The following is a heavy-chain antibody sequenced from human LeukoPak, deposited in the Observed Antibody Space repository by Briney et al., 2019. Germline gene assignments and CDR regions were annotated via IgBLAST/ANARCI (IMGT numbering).Heavy chain of an antibody. CDR2: IYPGDSDT. J-gene: IGHJ4*02. D-gene: IGHD3-16*01. CDR3: AIPSGGFDY. V-gene: IGHV5-51*01. Sequence: GESLKISCKGVGYTFATNWIGWVRQMPGKGLEWMGIIYPGDSDTRYSPPLQGQVTISADKSISTAYLQWSSLKASDTAMYYCAIPSGGFDYWGQGTLVTVSS. CDR1: GYTFATNW.